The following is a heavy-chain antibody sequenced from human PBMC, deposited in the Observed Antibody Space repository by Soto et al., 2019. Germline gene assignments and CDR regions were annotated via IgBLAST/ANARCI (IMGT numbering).Heavy chain of an antibody. CDR1: XFTFSSYG. CDR3: ARDLIYCTNGVCYRYYYYGMDV. J-gene: IGHJ6*02. D-gene: IGHD2-8*01. V-gene: IGHV3-33*01. Sequence: SLRLSCAASXFTFSSYGMHWVRQAPGKGLEWVAVIWYDGSNKYYADSVKGRFTISRDNSKNTLYLQMNSLRAEDTAVYYCARDLIYCTNGVCYRYYYYGMDVWGQGTTVTVSS. CDR2: IWYDGSNK.